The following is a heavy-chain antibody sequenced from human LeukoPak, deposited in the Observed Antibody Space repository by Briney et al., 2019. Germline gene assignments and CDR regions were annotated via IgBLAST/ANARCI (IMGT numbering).Heavy chain of an antibody. CDR2: IRSKANSYAT. CDR3: AKGIYRGVQGLCDY. J-gene: IGHJ4*02. D-gene: IGHD1-1*01. V-gene: IGHV3-73*01. CDR1: GFTFSGSA. Sequence: GGSLRLSCAASGFTFSGSAMHWVRQASGKGLEWVGRIRSKANSYATAYAASVKGRFTISRDDSKNTAYLQMNSLKTEDTAVYYCAKGIYRGVQGLCDYWGQGTLVTVSS.